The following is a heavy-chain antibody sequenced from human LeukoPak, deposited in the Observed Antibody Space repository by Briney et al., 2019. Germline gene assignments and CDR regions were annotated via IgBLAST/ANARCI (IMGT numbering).Heavy chain of an antibody. V-gene: IGHV3-30*02. Sequence: GGSLRLSCAASGFTFSSYGMHWVRRAPGKGLEWVAFIRYDGSNKYYADSVKGRFTISRDNSKNTLYLQMNSLRAEDTAVYYCAKDRQQLANWFDPWGQGTLVTVSS. CDR3: AKDRQQLANWFDP. J-gene: IGHJ5*02. CDR2: IRYDGSNK. D-gene: IGHD6-13*01. CDR1: GFTFSSYG.